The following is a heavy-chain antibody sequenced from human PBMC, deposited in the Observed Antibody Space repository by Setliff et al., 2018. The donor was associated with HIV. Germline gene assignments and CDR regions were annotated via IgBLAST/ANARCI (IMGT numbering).Heavy chain of an antibody. D-gene: IGHD1-1*01. CDR2: IYSDGNT. J-gene: IGHJ4*02. Sequence: GGSLRLSCAASGFTVSSYYMSWVRQAPGKGLEWVSTIYSDGNTYHADSVKGRFTLSRDNSENALFLQMNSLTPEDTAVYYCAKPRLYNSALENWGQGTLVTVSS. CDR1: GFTVSSYY. CDR3: AKPRLYNSALEN. V-gene: IGHV3-66*02.